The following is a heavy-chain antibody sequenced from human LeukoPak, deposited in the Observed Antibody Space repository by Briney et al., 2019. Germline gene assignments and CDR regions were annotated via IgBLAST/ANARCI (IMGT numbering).Heavy chain of an antibody. CDR1: GGSISSYY. CDR3: ARDIIRSDGYNYDS. CDR2: IYYSGST. D-gene: IGHD5-24*01. J-gene: IGHJ5*01. V-gene: IGHV4-59*01. Sequence: SETLSLTCTVSGGSISSYYWSWIRQPPGKGLEWIGYIYYSGSTNYNPSLKSRVTISVDTSKNQFSLKLTSVTAADTAVYYCARDIIRSDGYNYDSWGQGSLVTVSS.